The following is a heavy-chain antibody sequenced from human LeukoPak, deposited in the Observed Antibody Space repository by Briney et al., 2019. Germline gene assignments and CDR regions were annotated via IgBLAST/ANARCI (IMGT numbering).Heavy chain of an antibody. CDR3: ARPYYYDSSGQTFDY. D-gene: IGHD3-22*01. CDR2: MNSNSGDT. J-gene: IGHJ4*02. CDR1: GYTFTSYD. V-gene: IGHV1-8*01. Sequence: ASVKVSCKASGYTFTSYDINWVRQATGQGLEWMGWMNSNSGDTGYAQKFQGRVTMTRNTSISTAYMELSSLRSEDTAVYYCARPYYYDSSGQTFDYWGQGTLVTVSS.